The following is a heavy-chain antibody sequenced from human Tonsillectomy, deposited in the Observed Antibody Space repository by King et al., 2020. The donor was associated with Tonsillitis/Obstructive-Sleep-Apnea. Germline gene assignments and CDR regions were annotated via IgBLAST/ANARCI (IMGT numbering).Heavy chain of an antibody. V-gene: IGHV3-30*01. D-gene: IGHD1-14*01. J-gene: IGHJ6*03. Sequence: VQLVESGGGVVQPGRSLRLSCAASGFTFSSYAMHWVRQAPGKGLEWVAVISYDGSNKYYADSVKGRFTISIDNSKNTLYLQINSLRAEDTAVYYCARVGTTPEYYYYMDVWGKGTTVTVSS. CDR1: GFTFSSYA. CDR3: ARVGTTPEYYYYMDV. CDR2: ISYDGSNK.